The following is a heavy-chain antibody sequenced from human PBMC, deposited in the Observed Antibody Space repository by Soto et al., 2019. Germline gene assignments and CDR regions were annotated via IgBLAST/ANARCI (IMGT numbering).Heavy chain of an antibody. V-gene: IGHV3-11*01. CDR3: ARDYDILTGYSALDV. J-gene: IGHJ6*02. D-gene: IGHD3-9*01. Sequence: PGGSLRLSCAASGFTFSDYYMSWIRQAPGKGLEWVSYISSSGSTIYYADSVKGRFTISRDNAKNSLYLQMNSLRAEDTAVYYCARDYDILTGYSALDVWGQGTTVTVSS. CDR2: ISSSGSTI. CDR1: GFTFSDYY.